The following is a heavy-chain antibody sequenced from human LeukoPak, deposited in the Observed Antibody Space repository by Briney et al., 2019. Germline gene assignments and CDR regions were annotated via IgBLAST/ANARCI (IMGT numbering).Heavy chain of an antibody. CDR2: IIPIFGTA. CDR3: ASRPAQYYDSSGYYYFRWFDP. D-gene: IGHD3-22*01. V-gene: IGHV1-69*13. Sequence: ASVKVSCKASGGTFSSYAISWVRQAPGQGLEWMGGIIPIFGTANYAQKFQGRVTITADESTSTAYMELSSLRSEDTAVYYCASRPAQYYDSSGYYYFRWFDPWGQGTLVTVSS. J-gene: IGHJ5*02. CDR1: GGTFSSYA.